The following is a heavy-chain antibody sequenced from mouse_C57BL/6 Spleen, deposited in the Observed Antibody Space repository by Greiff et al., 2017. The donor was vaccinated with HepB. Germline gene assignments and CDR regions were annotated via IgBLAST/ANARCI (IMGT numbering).Heavy chain of an antibody. Sequence: QVQLQQPGAELVKPGASVKMSCKASGYTFTSYWITWVKQRPGQGLEWIGDIYPGSGSTNYNEKFKSKATLTVDTSSSTAYMQLSSLTSEDSAVYYCARYGESSGYLDYWGQGTTLTVSS. CDR1: GYTFTSYW. D-gene: IGHD3-2*02. CDR3: ARYGESSGYLDY. CDR2: IYPGSGST. J-gene: IGHJ2*01. V-gene: IGHV1-55*01.